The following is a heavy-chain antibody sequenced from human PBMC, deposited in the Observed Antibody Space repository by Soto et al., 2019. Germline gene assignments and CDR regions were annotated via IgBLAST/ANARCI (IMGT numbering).Heavy chain of an antibody. V-gene: IGHV1-8*01. Sequence: QVQLVQSGAEVKKPGASVKVSCKASGSTFTSYDFNWVRQVTGQGLEWMGWMNPNSGNTGYAQKFQGRVTMTRNTSISTAYMELSSLRSDDTAVYFCVRGPPNWGFDYWGQGTLVTVSS. CDR3: VRGPPNWGFDY. CDR2: MNPNSGNT. J-gene: IGHJ4*02. CDR1: GSTFTSYD. D-gene: IGHD7-27*01.